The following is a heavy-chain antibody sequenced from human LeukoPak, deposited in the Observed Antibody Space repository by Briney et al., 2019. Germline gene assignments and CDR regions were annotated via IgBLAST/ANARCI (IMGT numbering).Heavy chain of an antibody. CDR2: IIPIFGAA. J-gene: IGHJ2*01. CDR1: GGTFSSYA. Sequence: GSSVKVSCKASGGTFSSYAISCVRQAPGQGREWMGGIIPIFGAANYAQKFQGRVTITADKSTSTAYMELSSLRSEDTAVYYCARDRGYCSSTSCYGPDWYFDLWGRGTLVTVSS. D-gene: IGHD2-2*01. V-gene: IGHV1-69*06. CDR3: ARDRGYCSSTSCYGPDWYFDL.